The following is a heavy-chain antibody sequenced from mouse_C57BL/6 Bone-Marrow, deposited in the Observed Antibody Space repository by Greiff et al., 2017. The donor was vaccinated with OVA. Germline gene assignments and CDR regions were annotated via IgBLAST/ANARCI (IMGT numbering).Heavy chain of an antibody. D-gene: IGHD1-1*01. J-gene: IGHJ3*01. CDR3: ARSGVYYYGSSYGWFAY. Sequence: QVQLQQSGAELVRPGSSVKLSCKASGYTFTSYWMHWVKQRPIQGLEWIGNIDPSDSETHYNQKFKDKATLTVDKSSSTAYMQLSSLTSEDSAVYYCARSGVYYYGSSYGWFAYWGQGTLVTVSA. CDR2: IDPSDSET. V-gene: IGHV1-52*01. CDR1: GYTFTSYW.